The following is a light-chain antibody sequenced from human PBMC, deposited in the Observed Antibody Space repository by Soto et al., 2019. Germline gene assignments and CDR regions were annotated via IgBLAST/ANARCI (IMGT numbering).Light chain of an antibody. Sequence: EIVLTQSPSTLSSFPGDRVTLSCRASQSVSSNYLAWYQQKPGQAPRLLIYGASSRATGIPDRFSGSGSGTDFTLTISRLEPEDFAVYYCQQYGSSPTWTFGQGTKVDIK. J-gene: IGKJ1*01. V-gene: IGKV3-20*01. CDR1: QSVSSNY. CDR3: QQYGSSPTWT. CDR2: GAS.